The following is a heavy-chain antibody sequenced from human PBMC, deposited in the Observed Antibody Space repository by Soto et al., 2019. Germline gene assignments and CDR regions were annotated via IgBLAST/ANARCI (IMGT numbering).Heavy chain of an antibody. V-gene: IGHV3-66*01. D-gene: IGHD3-10*01. CDR2: IYSGGSI. CDR3: ARVGMVRGVMITDWYFDL. J-gene: IGHJ2*01. Sequence: EVPLVESGGGLVQPGESLRLSCATSGFTVSSSYISWVRQAPGKGPEWVSVIYSGGSIYYADSVKGRFIISRDNSKNTVYLQMNSLRAEDTAVYYCARVGMVRGVMITDWYFDLWGPGTLVTVSS. CDR1: GFTVSSSY.